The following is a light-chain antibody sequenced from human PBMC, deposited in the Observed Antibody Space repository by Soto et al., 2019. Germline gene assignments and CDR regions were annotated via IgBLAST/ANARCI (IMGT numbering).Light chain of an antibody. Sequence: DIQMTQSPSSLSTSVGDRVTITCRASQGISNYLAWYQQKPGKVPKLLIYAASTLQSGVPSRFSGFGSGTEFTLSISGLQPDDFGTYYCQQYYMGWTFGQGTKVDIK. J-gene: IGKJ1*01. V-gene: IGKV1-27*01. CDR2: AAS. CDR3: QQYYMGWT. CDR1: QGISNY.